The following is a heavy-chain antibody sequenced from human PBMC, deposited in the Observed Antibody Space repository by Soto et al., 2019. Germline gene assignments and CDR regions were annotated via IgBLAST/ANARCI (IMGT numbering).Heavy chain of an antibody. CDR2: ISGSGGST. CDR1: GFTFSSYA. V-gene: IGHV3-23*01. CDR3: AKDPDRSGSYYFDY. J-gene: IGHJ4*02. D-gene: IGHD1-26*01. Sequence: GGSLRLSCAAPGFTFSSYAMSWVRQAPGKGLEWVSAISGSGGSTYYADSVKGRFTISRDNSKNTLYLQMNSLRAEDTAVYYCAKDPDRSGSYYFDYWGQGTLVTVS.